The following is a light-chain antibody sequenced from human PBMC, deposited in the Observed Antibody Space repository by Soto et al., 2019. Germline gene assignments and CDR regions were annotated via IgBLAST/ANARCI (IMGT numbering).Light chain of an antibody. CDR2: KAS. CDR1: QSISSW. CDR3: QQYNSYSRRT. Sequence: DIQVTQSPSSLSASVGDRVTITCRASQSISSWLAWYQQKPGKAPKLLIYKASSLESGVPSRFSGSGSGTEFTLTISSLQPDDFATYYCQQYNSYSRRTFGQGTKVDIK. V-gene: IGKV1-5*03. J-gene: IGKJ1*01.